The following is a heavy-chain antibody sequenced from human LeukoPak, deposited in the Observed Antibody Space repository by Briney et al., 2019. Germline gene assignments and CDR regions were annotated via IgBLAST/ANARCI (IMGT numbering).Heavy chain of an antibody. CDR3: ARSSVSGTVY. V-gene: IGHV5-51*01. J-gene: IGHJ4*02. CDR1: GYTFPSDW. D-gene: IGHD5/OR15-5a*01. CDR2: IYPGDSET. Sequence: GESLKISCKGSGYTFPSDWIGWVRQMPGKGLEWMGIIYPGDSETRYSPSFQGQVTISTDRSITTAYLQWSSVKASDTAMYYCARSSVSGTVYWGQGALVTVSS.